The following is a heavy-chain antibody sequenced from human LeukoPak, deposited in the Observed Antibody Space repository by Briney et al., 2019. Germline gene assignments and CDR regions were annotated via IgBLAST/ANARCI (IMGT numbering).Heavy chain of an antibody. D-gene: IGHD6-13*01. CDR3: AKVSSSSWYVYFDY. J-gene: IGHJ4*02. Sequence: GRSLRLSCAASGFTFSSYGMHWVRQAPGKGLEWVAVISYDGSNKYYADSVKGRFTISRDNSKNTLYLQMNSLRAEDTAVYYCAKVSSSSWYVYFDYWGQGTLVTVSS. CDR2: ISYDGSNK. V-gene: IGHV3-30*18. CDR1: GFTFSSYG.